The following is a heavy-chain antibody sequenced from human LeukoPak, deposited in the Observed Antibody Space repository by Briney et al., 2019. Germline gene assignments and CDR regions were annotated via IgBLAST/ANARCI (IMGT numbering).Heavy chain of an antibody. CDR2: INPNSGGT. J-gene: IGHJ4*02. CDR1: GYTFTGYY. V-gene: IGHV1-2*02. CDR3: ARNDGVPALSFDY. D-gene: IGHD2-2*01. Sequence: ASVKVSCKASGYTFTGYYMHWVRQAPGQGLEWMGWINPNSGGTNYAQKFQGRVTMTRDTSISTAYMELSRLRSDDTAVYYCARNDGVPALSFDYRGQGTLVTVSS.